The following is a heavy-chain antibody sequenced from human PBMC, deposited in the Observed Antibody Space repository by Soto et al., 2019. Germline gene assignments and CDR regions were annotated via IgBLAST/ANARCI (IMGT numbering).Heavy chain of an antibody. CDR2: ISWNRGRI. Sequence: PGGSMRLSCVASGFTFDDYFMHWVRQAPGKGLEWVSSISWNRGRIGYADSVKGRFSISRDNAKNSLYLQMNSLRAEDTAVYYCARDQPGYSYGYGLGYWGQGTLVTVSS. J-gene: IGHJ4*02. D-gene: IGHD5-18*01. V-gene: IGHV3-9*01. CDR3: ARDQPGYSYGYGLGY. CDR1: GFTFDDYF.